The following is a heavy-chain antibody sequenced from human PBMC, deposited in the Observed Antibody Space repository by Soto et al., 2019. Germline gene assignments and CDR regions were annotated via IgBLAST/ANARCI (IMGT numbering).Heavy chain of an antibody. Sequence: SVKVSCKASGGTFSSYAISWVRQAPGQGLEWMGGIIPIFGTANYAQKFQGRVTITADESTSTAYMELSSLRSEDTAVYYCARDQTSSCSGGSCYYGMDVWGQGTTVTGSS. CDR2: IIPIFGTA. V-gene: IGHV1-69*13. CDR1: GGTFSSYA. J-gene: IGHJ6*02. CDR3: ARDQTSSCSGGSCYYGMDV. D-gene: IGHD2-15*01.